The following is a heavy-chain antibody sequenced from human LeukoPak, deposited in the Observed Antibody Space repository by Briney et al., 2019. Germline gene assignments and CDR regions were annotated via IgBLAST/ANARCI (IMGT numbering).Heavy chain of an antibody. V-gene: IGHV1-2*02. Sequence: GASVKVSCKASGYTFTGYYMHWVRQAPGQGLERMGWINPNSGGTNYAQKFQGRVTMTRDTSISTAYMELSRLRSDDTAVYYCARASASLYYDFWSGYFTLDYWGQGTLVTVSS. D-gene: IGHD3-3*01. CDR2: INPNSGGT. CDR3: ARASASLYYDFWSGYFTLDY. J-gene: IGHJ4*02. CDR1: GYTFTGYY.